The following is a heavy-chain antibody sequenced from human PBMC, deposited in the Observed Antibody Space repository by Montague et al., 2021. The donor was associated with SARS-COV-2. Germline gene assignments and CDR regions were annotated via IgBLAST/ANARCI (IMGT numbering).Heavy chain of an antibody. V-gene: IGHV4-39*01. CDR3: ARFPTSYYYDSKAAPATPDAFDI. CDR1: GGSIGSSSYY. J-gene: IGHJ3*02. D-gene: IGHD3-22*01. CDR2: ICYSGST. Sequence: SETLSLTCTVSGGSIGSSSYYWGWIRQPPGKGLEWIGSICYSGSTYYNPSLKSRVTISVDTSKNQFSLKLSSVTAADTAVYYCARFPTSYYYDSKAAPATPDAFDIWGQGTMVTVSS.